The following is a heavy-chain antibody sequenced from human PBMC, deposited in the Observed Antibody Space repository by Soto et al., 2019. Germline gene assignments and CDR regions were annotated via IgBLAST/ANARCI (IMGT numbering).Heavy chain of an antibody. CDR2: IYYSVST. V-gene: IGHV4-31*01. CDR1: GGSISSGGYY. D-gene: IGHD2-15*01. CDR3: ARGGRHCSGGSCSYHDFDI. J-gene: IGHJ3*02. Sequence: QVQLQESGPGLVKPSQTLSLTCTVSGGSISSGGYYWSWIRQHPGKGLEWIGYIYYSVSTFYYPSIKSQVTILVDTSKNHFSLKLSSVTAADTAVYYCARGGRHCSGGSCSYHDFDIWGKGTMVNVSS.